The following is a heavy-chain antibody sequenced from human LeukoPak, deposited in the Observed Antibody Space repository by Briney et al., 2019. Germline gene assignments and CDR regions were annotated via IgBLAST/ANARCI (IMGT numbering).Heavy chain of an antibody. CDR3: ARDYYDSSGYAPLDY. Sequence: SETLSLTCTVSGGSISSYYWSWIRQPPGKGLEWIGYIYYSGSTNYNPSLKSRVTISVDTSKNQFSLKLSPVTAADTAVYYCARDYYDSSGYAPLDYWGQGTLVTVSS. J-gene: IGHJ4*02. CDR1: GGSISSYY. V-gene: IGHV4-59*01. D-gene: IGHD3-22*01. CDR2: IYYSGST.